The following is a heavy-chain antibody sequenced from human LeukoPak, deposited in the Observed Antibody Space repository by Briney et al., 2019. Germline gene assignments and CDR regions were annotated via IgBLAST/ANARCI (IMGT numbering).Heavy chain of an antibody. CDR1: GFTISSYD. CDR3: AKDRASGTYFDY. V-gene: IGHV3-23*01. Sequence: PGGSLRLTCAASGFTISSYDMSWVRQGPGKGLEWVSAISGSGSSTYFADSLKGRFTISKDNSKNTVYLQMNSLRAEDTAVYYWAKDRASGTYFDYWGQGALVTVSS. J-gene: IGHJ4*02. D-gene: IGHD1-26*01. CDR2: ISGSGSST.